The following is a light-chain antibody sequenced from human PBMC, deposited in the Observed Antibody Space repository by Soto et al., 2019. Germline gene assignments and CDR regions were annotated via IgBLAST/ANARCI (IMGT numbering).Light chain of an antibody. CDR3: QSYDNSLSCSSVV. CDR2: GNN. V-gene: IGLV1-40*01. J-gene: IGLJ2*01. CDR1: SSNIGAGYD. Sequence: QSVLTQPPSVSGAPGQRVTISCTGSSSNIGAGYDVHWYQQLPGTAPKLLIYGNNNRPSGVPDRFSGSKSGTSASLAITGLQAEDEADYYCQSYDNSLSCSSVVFGGGTKLTVL.